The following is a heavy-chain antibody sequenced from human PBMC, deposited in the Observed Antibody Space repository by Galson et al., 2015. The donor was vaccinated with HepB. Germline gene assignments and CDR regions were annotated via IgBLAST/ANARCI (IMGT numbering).Heavy chain of an antibody. D-gene: IGHD3-22*01. CDR3: ARPRRIYGRTGYYYVYGAFDI. J-gene: IGHJ3*02. Sequence: QSGAEVKKPGESLRISCKGSGYTFTTYWITWVRQMPGKGLEWMGRIDPSDSYTNYSPSFQGHVTISTDKSISTAYLQWNSLKASDTAMYYCARPRRIYGRTGYYYVYGAFDIWGQGTMVTVSS. CDR1: GYTFTTYW. CDR2: IDPSDSYT. V-gene: IGHV5-10-1*01.